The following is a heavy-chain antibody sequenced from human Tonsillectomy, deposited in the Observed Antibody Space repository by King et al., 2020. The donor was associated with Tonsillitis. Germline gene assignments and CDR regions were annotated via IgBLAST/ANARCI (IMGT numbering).Heavy chain of an antibody. J-gene: IGHJ6*02. D-gene: IGHD6-6*01. CDR3: ARGSVRGSSWYYYGMDV. V-gene: IGHV1-69*06. CDR1: GGTSSPHG. CDR2: IIPMFGPA. Sequence: GQLVQSGPEVKKPGSSVRVSCKASGGTSSPHGFSWVRQAPGQGLEWMGGIIPMFGPANYAQNFQGRVTIIADKSASTAEMELSSLTSEDTAVYYCARGSVRGSSWYYYGMDVWGQGTTVTVSS.